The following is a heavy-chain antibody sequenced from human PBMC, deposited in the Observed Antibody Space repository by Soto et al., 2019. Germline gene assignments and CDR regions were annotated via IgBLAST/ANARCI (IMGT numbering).Heavy chain of an antibody. CDR1: GFTFSSYA. V-gene: IGHV3-23*01. CDR3: AKDGQLERGTYYYYYYMDV. D-gene: IGHD1-1*01. CDR2: ISGSGGST. Sequence: GGSLRLSCAASGFTFSSYAMSWVRQAPGKGLEWVSAISGSGGSTYYADSVKGRFTISRDNSKNTLYLQMNSLRAEDTAVYYCAKDGQLERGTYYYYYYMDVWGKGTTVTVSS. J-gene: IGHJ6*03.